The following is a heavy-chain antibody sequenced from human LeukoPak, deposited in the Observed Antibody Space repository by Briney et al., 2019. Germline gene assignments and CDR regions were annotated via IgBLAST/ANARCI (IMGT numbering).Heavy chain of an antibody. CDR1: GYTFTSYF. V-gene: IGHV1-46*01. CDR2: INPSGGST. CDR3: AGEEGTAMVRI. Sequence: ASVKVSCKASGYTFTSYFMHWVRQAPGQGLEWMGIINPSGGSTSYAQKFQGRVTMTRDTSTSTVYMELSSLRSEDTAVYYCAGEEGTAMVRIWGQGTLVTVSS. J-gene: IGHJ4*02. D-gene: IGHD5-18*01.